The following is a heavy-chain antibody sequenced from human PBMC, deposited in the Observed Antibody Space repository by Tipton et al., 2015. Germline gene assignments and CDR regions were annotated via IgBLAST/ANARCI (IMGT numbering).Heavy chain of an antibody. CDR3: ARARGRHGGLFDS. CDR2: MNHSGST. CDR1: AYSISSDYY. V-gene: IGHV4-38-2*01. J-gene: IGHJ4*02. D-gene: IGHD4-23*01. Sequence: TLSLTCAVSAYSISSDYYWGWIRQPPGKGLEWIGEMNHSGSTNYNPSLKSRVTISVDTSKTQFSLKMSSVTASDTAVYYCARARGRHGGLFDSWGQGILVTVSS.